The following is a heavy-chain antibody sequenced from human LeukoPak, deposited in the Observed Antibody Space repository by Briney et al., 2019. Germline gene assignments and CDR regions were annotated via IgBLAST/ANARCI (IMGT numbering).Heavy chain of an antibody. CDR2: IYYSGST. CDR1: GGSISSYY. CDR3: ARPKSGDHAFDI. V-gene: IGHV4-59*08. Sequence: SETLSLTCTVSGGSISSYYWSWIRQPPGKGLEWIGYIYYSGSTNYNPSLKSRVTISVDTSKNQFSLKLSSVTAADTAVYYCARPKSGDHAFDIWGQGTMVTVSS. J-gene: IGHJ3*02.